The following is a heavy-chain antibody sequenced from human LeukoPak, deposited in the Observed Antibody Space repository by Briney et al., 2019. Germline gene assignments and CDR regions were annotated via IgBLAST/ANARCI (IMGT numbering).Heavy chain of an antibody. CDR1: GGSISNRNYH. CDR2: ICSSGST. D-gene: IGHD2-15*01. V-gene: IGHV4-39*07. J-gene: IGHJ3*02. Sequence: SETLSLTCTVSGGSISNRNYHWGWIRQPPGKGLEWIGSICSSGSTNYNPSLKSRVTISVDTSKNQFSLKLSSVTAADTAVYYCAREGAGYCSGGSCYSVNGAFDIWGQGTMVTVSS. CDR3: AREGAGYCSGGSCYSVNGAFDI.